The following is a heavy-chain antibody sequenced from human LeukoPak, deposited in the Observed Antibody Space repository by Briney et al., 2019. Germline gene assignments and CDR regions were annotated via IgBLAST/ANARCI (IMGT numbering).Heavy chain of an antibody. CDR2: FDPEDGET. CDR1: GYTLTELS. Sequence: ASVTVSCKVSGYTLTELSMHWVRQAPGKGLEWMGGFDPEDGETIYAQRFQGRVTMTEDTSTDTAYMELSSLRSEDTAVYYCATVYRTWFDPWGQGTLVTVSS. J-gene: IGHJ5*02. D-gene: IGHD3-16*02. CDR3: ATVYRTWFDP. V-gene: IGHV1-24*01.